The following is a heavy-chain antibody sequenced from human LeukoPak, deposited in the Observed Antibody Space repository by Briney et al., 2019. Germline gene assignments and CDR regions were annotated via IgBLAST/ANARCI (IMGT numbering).Heavy chain of an antibody. CDR3: ARGYSSSWYQFGSNWFDP. D-gene: IGHD6-13*01. CDR1: GGAIISGAYY. V-gene: IGHV4-31*03. CDR2: IHYTGST. Sequence: TSSETLSLTCTVSGGAIISGAYYWNWIRQHPGKGLEWIGYIHYTGSTYYNPSLKSRVTISVDTSKNQFSLKLSSVTAADTAVYYCARGYSSSWYQFGSNWFDPWGQGTLVTVSS. J-gene: IGHJ5*02.